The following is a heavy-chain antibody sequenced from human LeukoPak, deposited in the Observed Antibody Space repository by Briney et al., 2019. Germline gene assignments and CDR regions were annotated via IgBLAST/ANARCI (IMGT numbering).Heavy chain of an antibody. CDR2: ISNTGDFI. CDR1: GFTFSSYA. Sequence: GGSLRLSFAASGFTFSSYAMHWVCQAPGKGLEWISYISNTGDFIAYADSVKGRSTISRDNAKNSLYLQMNSLRAEDAAAYYCVRGRGAGPGAHFDYWGQGTLVTVSS. J-gene: IGHJ4*02. CDR3: VRGRGAGPGAHFDY. D-gene: IGHD3-10*01. V-gene: IGHV3-21*05.